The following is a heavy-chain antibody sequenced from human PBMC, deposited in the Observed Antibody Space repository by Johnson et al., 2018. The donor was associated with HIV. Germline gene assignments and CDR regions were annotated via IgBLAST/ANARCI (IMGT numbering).Heavy chain of an antibody. J-gene: IGHJ3*02. CDR3: AKDIGLGYCSSTSCSGGAFDI. D-gene: IGHD2-2*01. Sequence: VQLVESGGGVVQPGRSLRLSCAASGFTFDDYAMHWVRQAPGKGLEWVSGISWNSGSIGYADSVKGRFTISRANAKNSLYLQMNSLRAEDTALYYCAKDIGLGYCSSTSCSGGAFDIWGQGTMVTVSS. CDR1: GFTFDDYA. CDR2: ISWNSGSI. V-gene: IGHV3-9*01.